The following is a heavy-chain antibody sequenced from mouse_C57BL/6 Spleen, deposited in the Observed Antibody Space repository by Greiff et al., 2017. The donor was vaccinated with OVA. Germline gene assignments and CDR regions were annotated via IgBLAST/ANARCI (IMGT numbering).Heavy chain of an antibody. D-gene: IGHD1-1*01. CDR2: IYPGDGDT. Sequence: QVQLQQSGAELVKPGASVKISCKASGYAFSSYWMNWVKQRPGKGLEWIGQIYPGDGDTTYNGKFKGKATLTADKSSSTAYMQLSSLTSEDSAVYFCARGGYCSSPDYWGQGTTLTVSS. J-gene: IGHJ2*01. V-gene: IGHV1-80*01. CDR3: ARGGYCSSPDY. CDR1: GYAFSSYW.